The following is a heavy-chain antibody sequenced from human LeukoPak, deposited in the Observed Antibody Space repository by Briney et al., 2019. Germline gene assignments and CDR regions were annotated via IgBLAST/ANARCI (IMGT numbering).Heavy chain of an antibody. V-gene: IGHV1-69*06. CDR3: ASLTLGIVGATQYYMDV. CDR1: GGTFSSYA. CDR2: IVPIFGTA. Sequence: SVKVSCKASGGTFSSYAISWVRQAPGQGLEWMGGIVPIFGTANYAQKFQGRVTITADKSTSTAYMELSSLRSEDTAVYYCASLTLGIVGATQYYMDVWGKGTTVTVSS. D-gene: IGHD1-26*01. J-gene: IGHJ6*03.